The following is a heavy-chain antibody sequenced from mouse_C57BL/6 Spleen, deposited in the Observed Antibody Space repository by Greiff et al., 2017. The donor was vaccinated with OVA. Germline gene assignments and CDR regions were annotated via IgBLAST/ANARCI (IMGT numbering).Heavy chain of an antibody. CDR1: GYAFSSSW. CDR3: ARDYDGERGDWYFDV. CDR2: IYPGDGDT. Sequence: QVQLQQSGPELVKPGASVKISCKASGYAFSSSWMNWVKQRPGKGLEWIGRIYPGDGDTNYNGKFKGKATLTADKSSSTAYMQLSSLTSEDSAVYCCARDYDGERGDWYFDVWGTGTTVTVSS. V-gene: IGHV1-82*01. J-gene: IGHJ1*03. D-gene: IGHD2-4*01.